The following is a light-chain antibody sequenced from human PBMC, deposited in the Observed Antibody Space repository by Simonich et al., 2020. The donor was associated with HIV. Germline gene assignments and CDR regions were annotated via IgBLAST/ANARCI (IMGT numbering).Light chain of an antibody. Sequence: EIVLPQSPDTLSLSPGERATPSCRARQSVSISYLAWFQQKPGQAPRLLIYAASSRAIGIPDRFSGSGSGTDFTLTINRLEPEDFAVYYCQQYGTSRYTFGQGTKLEIK. CDR2: AAS. V-gene: IGKV3-20*01. CDR3: QQYGTSRYT. J-gene: IGKJ2*01. CDR1: QSVSISY.